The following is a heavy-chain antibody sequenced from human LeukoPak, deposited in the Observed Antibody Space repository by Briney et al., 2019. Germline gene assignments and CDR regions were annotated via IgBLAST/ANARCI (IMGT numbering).Heavy chain of an antibody. D-gene: IGHD3-10*01. CDR3: ARGKYYYGSGTYYPFDY. Sequence: SETLSLTCTVSGASISSSFWTWIRQSPGKGLEWLAYIYYTGSTNLNPSLKSRLTISVDTSKNQFSLRLSSVTAADTALYYCARGKYYYGSGTYYPFDYWGQGTLVTVSS. CDR2: IYYTGST. V-gene: IGHV4-59*01. J-gene: IGHJ4*02. CDR1: GASISSSF.